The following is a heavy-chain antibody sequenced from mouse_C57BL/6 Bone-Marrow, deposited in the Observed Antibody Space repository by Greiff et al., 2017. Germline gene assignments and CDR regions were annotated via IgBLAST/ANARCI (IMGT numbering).Heavy chain of an antibody. Sequence: QVQLKESGAELARPGASVKMSCKASGYTFTSYTMHWVKQRPGQGLEWIGYINPSSGYTKYNQKFKDKATLTADKSSSTAYMQLSSLTSEDSAVXYCARFTTVVARGFAYWGQGTLVTVSA. V-gene: IGHV1-4*01. D-gene: IGHD1-1*01. CDR2: INPSSGYT. J-gene: IGHJ3*01. CDR1: GYTFTSYT. CDR3: ARFTTVVARGFAY.